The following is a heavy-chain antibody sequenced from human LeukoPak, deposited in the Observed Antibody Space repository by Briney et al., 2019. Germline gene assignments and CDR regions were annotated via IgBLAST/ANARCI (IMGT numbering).Heavy chain of an antibody. Sequence: SETLSLTCTVSGVSISSYYWSWIRQPAGEGLEWIGRISTSGSTNFNPSLKSRVTMSVDTSKNHFSLNLSSVTAADTAVYYCARDFDYWGQGTLVTVPS. CDR3: ARDFDY. V-gene: IGHV4-4*07. J-gene: IGHJ4*02. CDR2: ISTSGST. CDR1: GVSISSYY.